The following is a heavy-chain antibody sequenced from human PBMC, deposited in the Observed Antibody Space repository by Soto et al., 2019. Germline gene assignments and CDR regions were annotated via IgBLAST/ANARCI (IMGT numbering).Heavy chain of an antibody. J-gene: IGHJ4*02. Sequence: QVQLVESGGGVVQPGRSLRLSCAASGFTFSSYGMHWGRQAPGKGLKWVAFISYDGSNKYYADSVKGRFTISRDNSKNTQYLQMNSLRPEDTAVYYCAKDHFYYGSGPTHLDYWGQGTLVTVSS. V-gene: IGHV3-30*18. D-gene: IGHD3-10*01. CDR1: GFTFSSYG. CDR2: ISYDGSNK. CDR3: AKDHFYYGSGPTHLDY.